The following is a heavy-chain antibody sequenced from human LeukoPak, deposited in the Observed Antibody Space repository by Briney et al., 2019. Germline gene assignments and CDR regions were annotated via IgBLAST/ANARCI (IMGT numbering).Heavy chain of an antibody. CDR1: GFTFSSYA. J-gene: IGHJ4*02. Sequence: GGSLRLSCAASGFTFSSYAMHWARQAPGKGLEWVAVISYDGSNKYYADSVKGRFTISRDNSKNTLYLQMNSLRAEDTAVYYCAGDEAGTNQLDYWGQGTLVTVSS. V-gene: IGHV3-30*04. CDR3: AGDEAGTNQLDY. D-gene: IGHD6-19*01. CDR2: ISYDGSNK.